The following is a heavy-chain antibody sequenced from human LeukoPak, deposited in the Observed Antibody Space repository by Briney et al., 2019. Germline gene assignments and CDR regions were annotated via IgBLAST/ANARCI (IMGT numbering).Heavy chain of an antibody. Sequence: SETLSLTCTVSGGSISSYYWSWIRQPPGKGLEWIGYIYYSGSTNYNPSLKSRVTISVDTSKNQFSLKLSSVTAADTAVYYCARLDYCSGGSCYRENAFDIWGQGTMVTVSS. CDR2: IYYSGST. D-gene: IGHD2-15*01. J-gene: IGHJ3*02. CDR3: ARLDYCSGGSCYRENAFDI. V-gene: IGHV4-59*08. CDR1: GGSISSYY.